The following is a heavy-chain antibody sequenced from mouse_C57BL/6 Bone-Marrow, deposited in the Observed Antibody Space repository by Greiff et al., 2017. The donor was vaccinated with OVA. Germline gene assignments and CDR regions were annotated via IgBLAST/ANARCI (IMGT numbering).Heavy chain of an antibody. V-gene: IGHV14-1*01. J-gene: IGHJ2*01. CDR3: TLYGYDKVDY. Sequence: EVKLQESGAELVRPGASVKLSCTASGFNIKDYYMHWVKQRPEQGLEWIGRIDPEDGDTEYAPKFQGKATMTEDTSSNTAYRQLSSLTSEDTAVYYCTLYGYDKVDYWGQGTTLTVSS. CDR2: IDPEDGDT. D-gene: IGHD2-2*01. CDR1: GFNIKDYY.